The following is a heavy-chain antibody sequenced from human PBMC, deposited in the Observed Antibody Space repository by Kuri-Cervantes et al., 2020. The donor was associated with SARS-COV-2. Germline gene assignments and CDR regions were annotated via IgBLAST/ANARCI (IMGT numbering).Heavy chain of an antibody. CDR3: ARDLSRSERGELLRGYFDY. J-gene: IGHJ4*02. Sequence: GESLKISCAASGFTFSSYSMNWVRQAPGKGLEWVSSISSSSYIYYADSVKGRFTISRDNAKNSLYLQMNSLRAEDTAVYYCARDLSRSERGELLRGYFDYWGQGTLVTVSS. D-gene: IGHD1-26*01. CDR1: GFTFSSYS. CDR2: ISSSSYI. V-gene: IGHV3-21*01.